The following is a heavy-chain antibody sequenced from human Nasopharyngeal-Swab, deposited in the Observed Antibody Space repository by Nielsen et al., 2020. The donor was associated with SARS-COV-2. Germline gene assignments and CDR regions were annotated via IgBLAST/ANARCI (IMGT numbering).Heavy chain of an antibody. CDR1: GFTFSSYG. J-gene: IGHJ6*03. D-gene: IGHD1-1*01. V-gene: IGHV3-30*03. Sequence: GGSLRLSCAASGFTFSSYGMHWVRQAPGKGLEWEAVISYDGSNKYYADSVKGRFTISRDNSKNTLYLQMNSLRAEDTAVYYCAHNRIGYYYYMDVWGKGTTVTVSS. CDR2: ISYDGSNK. CDR3: AHNRIGYYYYMDV.